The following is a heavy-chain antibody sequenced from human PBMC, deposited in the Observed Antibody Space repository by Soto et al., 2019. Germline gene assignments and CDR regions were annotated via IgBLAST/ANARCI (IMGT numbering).Heavy chain of an antibody. V-gene: IGHV1-18*01. J-gene: IGHJ6*02. Sequence: ASVKVSCKASGYTFTTYSLSWLRQAPGQGLEWMGWISGNDGNTNYAQKLQGRVTMTTDTSASTAYMEVRSLRSDDTAVYFCARQKGINNYYGMDVWGQGTTVTVSS. CDR1: GYTFTTYS. D-gene: IGHD3-10*01. CDR3: ARQKGINNYYGMDV. CDR2: ISGNDGNT.